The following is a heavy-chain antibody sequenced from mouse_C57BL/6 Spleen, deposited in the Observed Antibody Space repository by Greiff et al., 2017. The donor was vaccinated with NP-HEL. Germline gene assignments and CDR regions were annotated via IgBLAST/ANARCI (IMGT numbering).Heavy chain of an antibody. CDR2: INPNNGGT. D-gene: IGHD2-5*01. CDR3: ATYSNYWYFDV. CDR1: GYTFTDYN. Sequence: EVQLVESGPELVKPGASVKMSCKASGYTFTDYNMHWVKQSHGKSLEWIGYINPNNGGTSYNQKFKGKATLTVNKSSSTAYMELRSLTSEDSAVYYCATYSNYWYFDVWGTGTTVTVSS. V-gene: IGHV1-22*01. J-gene: IGHJ1*03.